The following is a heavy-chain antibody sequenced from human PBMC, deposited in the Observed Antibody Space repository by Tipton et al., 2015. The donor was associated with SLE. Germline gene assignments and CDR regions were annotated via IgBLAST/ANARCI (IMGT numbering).Heavy chain of an antibody. CDR3: ARDLAMAPRSAFDI. D-gene: IGHD6-6*01. J-gene: IGHJ3*02. V-gene: IGHV1-69*01. CDR2: IIPIFGTA. Sequence: QLVQSGAEVKKPGPSVKVSCKASGGTFSSYAISWVRQAPGQGLEWMGGIIPIFGTANYAQKFQGRVTITADESTSTAYMELSSLRSEDTAVYYCARDLAMAPRSAFDIWGQGTMVTVSS. CDR1: GGTFSSYA.